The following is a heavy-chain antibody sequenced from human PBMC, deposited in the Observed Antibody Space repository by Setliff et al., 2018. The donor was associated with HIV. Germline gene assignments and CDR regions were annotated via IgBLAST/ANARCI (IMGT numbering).Heavy chain of an antibody. D-gene: IGHD4-4*01. CDR1: GYSISSGYY. Sequence: SETLSLTCAVSGYSISSGYYWGWIRQPPGKGLEWIGSIFHSAATNYKPSLKSRATISVDTSENHFSLRLSSVTAADTAVYYCARLDYSNYYSYYIDVWGEGTMVTVSS. CDR2: IFHSAAT. CDR3: ARLDYSNYYSYYIDV. J-gene: IGHJ6*03. V-gene: IGHV4-38-2*01.